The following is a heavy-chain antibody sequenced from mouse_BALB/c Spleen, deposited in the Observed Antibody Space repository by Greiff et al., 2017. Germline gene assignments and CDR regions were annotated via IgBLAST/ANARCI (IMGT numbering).Heavy chain of an antibody. V-gene: IGHV2-9*02. CDR1: GFSLTSYG. J-gene: IGHJ1*01. D-gene: IGHD2-1*01. CDR2: IWAGGST. Sequence: VQLQQSGPGLVAPSQSLSITCTVSGFSLTSYGVHWVRQPPGKGLEWLGVIWAGGSTNYNSALMSRLSISKDNSKSQVFLKMNSLQTDDTAMYYCAKLYGNPRYFDVWGAGTTVTVSS. CDR3: AKLYGNPRYFDV.